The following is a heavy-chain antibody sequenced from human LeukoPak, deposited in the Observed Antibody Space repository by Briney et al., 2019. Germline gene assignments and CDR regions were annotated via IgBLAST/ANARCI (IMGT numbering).Heavy chain of an antibody. Sequence: RPSQTLSLTCTVSGGSISSGGYYWSWIRQHPGKGLEWIGYIYYSGSTYYNPSLKSRATISVDTSKNQFSLKLSSVTAADTAVYYCARGVRSGTDWFDPWGQGTLVTVSS. J-gene: IGHJ5*02. D-gene: IGHD1-1*01. V-gene: IGHV4-31*03. CDR1: GGSISSGGYY. CDR2: IYYSGST. CDR3: ARGVRSGTDWFDP.